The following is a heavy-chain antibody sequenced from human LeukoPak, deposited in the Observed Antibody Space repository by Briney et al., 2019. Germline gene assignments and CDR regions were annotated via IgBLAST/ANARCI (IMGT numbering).Heavy chain of an antibody. Sequence: GASVKVSCKASGYTFTNYYIHWVRQAPGQGLEWMGITDPIGGSTNYAQKFQGRVTMTRDTSTSTVYMELRSLRSEDSAVYYCARWTTTYLDYWGQGTLVTVSS. J-gene: IGHJ4*02. D-gene: IGHD4-11*01. CDR2: TDPIGGST. CDR1: GYTFTNYY. V-gene: IGHV1-46*01. CDR3: ARWTTTYLDY.